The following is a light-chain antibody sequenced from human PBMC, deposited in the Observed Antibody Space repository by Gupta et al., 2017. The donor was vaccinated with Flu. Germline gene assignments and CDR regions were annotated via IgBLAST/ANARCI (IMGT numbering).Light chain of an antibody. CDR3: QQSYSGLT. CDR2: SAS. J-gene: IGKJ4*01. CDR1: QSIGIN. Sequence: SPSSLSASVGDRVTLTCRASQSIGINLNWYQQRPGKAPQLLIYSASLLESGVPSRFTGTGSGTDFALTITSLRPEDSATYYGQQSYSGLTFGGGAKVEIK. V-gene: IGKV1-39*01.